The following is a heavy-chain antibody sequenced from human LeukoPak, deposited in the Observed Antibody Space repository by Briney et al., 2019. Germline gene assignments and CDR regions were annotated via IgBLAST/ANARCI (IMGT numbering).Heavy chain of an antibody. CDR1: GGTFSSYA. Sequence: GASVKVSCKASGGTFSSYAISWVRQAPGQGPEWMGGIIPIFGTANYAQKFQGRVTITADESTSTAYMELSSLRSEDTAVYYCARGEWLRLEPHYYYGMDVWGKGTTVTVSS. CDR3: ARGEWLRLEPHYYYGMDV. D-gene: IGHD5-12*01. V-gene: IGHV1-69*13. CDR2: IIPIFGTA. J-gene: IGHJ6*04.